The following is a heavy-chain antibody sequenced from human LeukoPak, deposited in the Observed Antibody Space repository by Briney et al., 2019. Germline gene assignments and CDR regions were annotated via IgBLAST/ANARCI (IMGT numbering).Heavy chain of an antibody. CDR2: IYHSGST. CDR3: ARNYGDYLYYYYMDV. V-gene: IGHV4-38-2*02. Sequence: PSETLPLTCTVSGNSISSGYYWGWIRRPPGKGLEWIGSIYHSGSTYYNPSLKSRVTISIDTSKNQFSLKLSSVTAADTAVYYCARNYGDYLYYYYMDVWGKGTTVTVSS. D-gene: IGHD4-17*01. CDR1: GNSISSGYY. J-gene: IGHJ6*03.